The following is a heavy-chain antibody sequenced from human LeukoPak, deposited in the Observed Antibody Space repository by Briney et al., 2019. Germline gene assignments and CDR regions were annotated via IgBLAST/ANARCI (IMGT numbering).Heavy chain of an antibody. CDR3: ARDGHGVPLDY. D-gene: IGHD4-17*01. V-gene: IGHV3-30-3*01. J-gene: IGHJ4*02. CDR1: GLSFSSYA. CDR2: IGHDGTEK. Sequence: GSSLRLSCVASGLSFSSYAMHWVRQAPGKGLEWVAVIGHDGTEKYYGDSAEGRFTISRDNSKNTLYLQMNSLRAEDTALYYCARDGHGVPLDYWGQGTLVTVSP.